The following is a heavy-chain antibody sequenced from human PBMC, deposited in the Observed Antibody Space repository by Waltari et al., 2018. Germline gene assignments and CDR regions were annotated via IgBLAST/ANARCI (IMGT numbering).Heavy chain of an antibody. CDR1: GFTLSAYT. Sequence: EVQLVESGGGLVKPGGSLRLSCAASGFTLSAYTMNWVRQAPGKGREWVSAMSMSSLYMYYADSGKGRFTSSRDDAKRSLYLQMNTLRDEDSAFYYCARDRTGLKSQSSFDSWGQGTLVIVSS. CDR2: MSMSSLYM. CDR3: ARDRTGLKSQSSFDS. D-gene: IGHD1-1*01. J-gene: IGHJ4*02. V-gene: IGHV3-21*01.